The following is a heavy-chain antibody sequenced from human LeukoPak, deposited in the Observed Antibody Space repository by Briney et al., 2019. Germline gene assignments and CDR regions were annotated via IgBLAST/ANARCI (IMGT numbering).Heavy chain of an antibody. CDR1: GGSINSGSDY. Sequence: SETLSLTCTVSGGSINSGSDYWSWIRQPAGKGLEWIGHIDTSGGTNYNPSLKSRVTISVDTSKNQFSLELSSVTAADTAVYYCVRDHLAVAGMRLAWFDPWGQGTVVTVSS. V-gene: IGHV4-61*09. J-gene: IGHJ5*02. CDR3: VRDHLAVAGMRLAWFDP. D-gene: IGHD6-19*01. CDR2: IDTSGGT.